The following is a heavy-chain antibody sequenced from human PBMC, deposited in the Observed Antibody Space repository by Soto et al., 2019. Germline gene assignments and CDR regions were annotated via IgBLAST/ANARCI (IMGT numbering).Heavy chain of an antibody. Sequence: QVQLQESGPGLVKPSGTLSLTCAVSGDSISNSRWWTWVRQPPGKGREWIGDIFHSGDTNYNPSLKSGVFISVDKSQHQFSLKVSSVTAADTAVYYCAYSTGWYRHDVWGQGTLVTVSS. V-gene: IGHV4-4*02. CDR3: AYSTGWYRHDV. D-gene: IGHD6-19*01. J-gene: IGHJ3*01. CDR2: IFHSGDT. CDR1: GDSISNSRW.